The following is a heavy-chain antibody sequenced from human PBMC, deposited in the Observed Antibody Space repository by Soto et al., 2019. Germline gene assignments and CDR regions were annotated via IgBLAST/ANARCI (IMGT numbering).Heavy chain of an antibody. CDR1: GFTFSSYV. Sequence: GGSLRLSCAASGFTFSSYVMHWVRQAPGKGLEWVAVIWYDGSNKYYADSVKGRFTISRDNSKNTLYLQMNSLRAEDTAVYYCARTGSSGWYFDYWGQGTLVTVSS. V-gene: IGHV3-33*01. CDR2: IWYDGSNK. J-gene: IGHJ4*02. D-gene: IGHD6-19*01. CDR3: ARTGSSGWYFDY.